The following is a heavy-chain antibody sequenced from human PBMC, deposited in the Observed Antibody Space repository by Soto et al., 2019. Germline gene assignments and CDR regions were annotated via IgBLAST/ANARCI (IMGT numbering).Heavy chain of an antibody. CDR3: APPDFTVTTEYWYFDL. V-gene: IGHV1-69*01. CDR1: GGTFSSYA. Sequence: QVQLVQSGAEVKKPGSSVKVSCKASGGTFSSYAISWVRQAPGQGLEWMGGIIPIFGTANYAQKFQGRVTITADESTSTAYMELSSLISEDTAVYYCAPPDFTVTTEYWYFDLCGRGTLVTVSS. J-gene: IGHJ2*01. D-gene: IGHD4-17*01. CDR2: IIPIFGTA.